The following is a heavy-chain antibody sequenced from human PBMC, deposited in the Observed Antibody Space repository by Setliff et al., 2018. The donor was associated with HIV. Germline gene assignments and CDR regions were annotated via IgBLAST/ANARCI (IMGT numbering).Heavy chain of an antibody. J-gene: IGHJ3*02. CDR3: VRGKQNGVATYGLDI. D-gene: IGHD2-8*01. V-gene: IGHV3-74*01. CDR2: ISSDGRYT. CDR1: GFTFSSFW. Sequence: GGSLRLSCAASGFTFSSFWMHWVRQAPGKGLMWVSRISSDGRYTDYVDSVKGRFTVSRDSAKNTLSLQTDSLRPDDTAVYYCVRGKQNGVATYGLDIWGQGTMVTVS.